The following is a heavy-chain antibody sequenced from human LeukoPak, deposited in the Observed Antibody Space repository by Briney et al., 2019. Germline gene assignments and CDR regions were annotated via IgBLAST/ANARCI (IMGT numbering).Heavy chain of an antibody. V-gene: IGHV3-7*01. CDR2: IKQDGSEK. Sequence: GGSLRLSCAASGFTFSSYWMSWVRQAPGKGLEWVANIKQDGSEKYYVDSVKGRFTISRDNAKNSLYLQMNSLRAEDTAVYYCARERVYSYGLYYFDYWGQGTLVTVSS. J-gene: IGHJ4*02. CDR1: GFTFSSYW. CDR3: ARERVYSYGLYYFDY. D-gene: IGHD5-18*01.